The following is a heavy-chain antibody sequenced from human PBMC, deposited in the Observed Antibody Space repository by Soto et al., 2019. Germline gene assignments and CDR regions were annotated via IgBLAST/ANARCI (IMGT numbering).Heavy chain of an antibody. CDR2: ISSSSSYI. J-gene: IGHJ5*02. CDR3: ARDYGDYDWFDP. CDR1: GFTFSSYS. D-gene: IGHD4-17*01. Sequence: EVQLVESGGGLVKPGGSLRLSCAASGFTFSSYSMNWVRQAPGKGLEWVSSISSSSSYIYYADSGKGRFTISRDNAKNSLYLQMNSLRAEDTAVYYCARDYGDYDWFDPWGQGTLVTVSS. V-gene: IGHV3-21*01.